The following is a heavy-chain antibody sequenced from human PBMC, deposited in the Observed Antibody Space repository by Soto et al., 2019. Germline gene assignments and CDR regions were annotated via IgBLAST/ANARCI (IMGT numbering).Heavy chain of an antibody. J-gene: IGHJ3*02. Sequence: SVKVSCKASGYPFTSYYMHWVRQAPGQGLEWMGIINPSGGSTSYAQKFQGRITMTRETSTSTVYMELSSLRFEDTAVYYCAGAGTAFGAFEIWGQGTMVTVS. CDR1: GYPFTSYY. V-gene: IGHV1-46*01. D-gene: IGHD6-19*01. CDR2: INPSGGST. CDR3: AGAGTAFGAFEI.